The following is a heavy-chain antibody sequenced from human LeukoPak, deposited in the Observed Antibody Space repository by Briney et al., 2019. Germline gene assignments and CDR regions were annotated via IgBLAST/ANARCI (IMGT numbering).Heavy chain of an antibody. CDR3: ARDPDYGDCIWDAFDI. D-gene: IGHD4-17*01. J-gene: IGHJ3*02. V-gene: IGHV3-20*04. CDR2: ISWNGATT. Sequence: GGSLRLSCVASGFTSDEYGMSWVRQAPGKGLEWVSGISWNGATTGYADSVKGRFTISRDNAKNSLFLQMNSLRAEDTALYYCARDPDYGDCIWDAFDIWGQGTMVTVSS. CDR1: GFTSDEYG.